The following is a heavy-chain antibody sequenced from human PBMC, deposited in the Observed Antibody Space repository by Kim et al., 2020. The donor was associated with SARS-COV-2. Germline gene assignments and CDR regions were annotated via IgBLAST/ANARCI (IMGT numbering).Heavy chain of an antibody. CDR1: GFTFSGSA. D-gene: IGHD4-17*01. Sequence: GGSLRLSCAASGFTFSGSAMHWVRQASGKGLEWVGRIRSKANSYATAYASSVKGRFTISRDDSKNTAYLQMNSLKTEDTAVYYCTRRPSTDTRDDFWYFDLWGRGTLVTVSS. V-gene: IGHV3-73*01. J-gene: IGHJ2*01. CDR3: TRRPSTDTRDDFWYFDL. CDR2: IRSKANSYAT.